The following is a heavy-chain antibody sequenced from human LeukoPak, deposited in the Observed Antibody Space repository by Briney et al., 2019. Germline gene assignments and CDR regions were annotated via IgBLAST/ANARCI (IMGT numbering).Heavy chain of an antibody. CDR2: SGST. V-gene: IGHV4-4*08. D-gene: IGHD2-2*01. J-gene: IGHJ6*02. CDR1: GGSISSYY. Sequence: SETLSLTCTVSGGSISSYYWSWIRQPPGKGLEWIGYSGSTNYNPSLKSRVSISVDTSKNQFSLKLSSVTAADTAVYYCARDIVVVPAAKSYYYYGMDVWGQGTTVTVSS. CDR3: ARDIVVVPAAKSYYYYGMDV.